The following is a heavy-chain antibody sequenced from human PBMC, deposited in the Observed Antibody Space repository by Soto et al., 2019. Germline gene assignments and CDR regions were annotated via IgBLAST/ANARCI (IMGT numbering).Heavy chain of an antibody. CDR1: GGTFSSYA. CDR2: IIPIFGTA. CDR3: ARGGRYFDWLPIDY. J-gene: IGHJ4*01. Sequence: GASVKVSCKASGGTFSSYAISWVRQAPGQGLELMGGIIPIFGTANYAQKFQGRVTITADESTSTAYMELSSLRPEDTAVYYCARGGRYFDWLPIDYWVLGALVTVSS. V-gene: IGHV1-69*13. D-gene: IGHD3-9*01.